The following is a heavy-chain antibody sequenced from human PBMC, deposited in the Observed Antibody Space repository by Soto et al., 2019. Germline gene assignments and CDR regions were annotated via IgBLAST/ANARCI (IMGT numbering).Heavy chain of an antibody. V-gene: IGHV3-23*01. CDR2: ISGSGGRT. D-gene: IGHD3-10*01. Sequence: GGSLRLSCAASGLTFSNYAMSWVRQAPGKGLEWVSSISGSGGRTDHADSVKGRFSISRDNSKNSLYLQMNSLRAEDTALYYCAKGKGPRFSGPEKNYYGMDVWGQGTTVTVSS. J-gene: IGHJ6*02. CDR1: GLTFSNYA. CDR3: AKGKGPRFSGPEKNYYGMDV.